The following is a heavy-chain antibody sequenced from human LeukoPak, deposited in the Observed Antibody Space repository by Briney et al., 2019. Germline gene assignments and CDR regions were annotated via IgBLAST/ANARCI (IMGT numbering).Heavy chain of an antibody. V-gene: IGHV3-43*01. CDR2: ISWDGGST. CDR1: VFTFDDYT. J-gene: IGHJ4*02. Sequence: GGSLRLSCAASVFTFDDYTMHWVRQAPGKGLEWVSLISWDGGSTYYADSVKGRFTISRDNSKNSLYLQMNSLRTEDTALYYCAKDWRAAAEHYFDYWGQGTLVTVSS. D-gene: IGHD6-13*01. CDR3: AKDWRAAAEHYFDY.